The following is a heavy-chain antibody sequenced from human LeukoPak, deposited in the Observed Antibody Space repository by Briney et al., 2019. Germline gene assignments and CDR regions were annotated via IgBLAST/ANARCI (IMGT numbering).Heavy chain of an antibody. J-gene: IGHJ4*02. Sequence: PGGSLRLSYAASGFTFSRYWMSWVRQAPGKGLEWVASVKEDGSQKNYMDSVKGRFTISRDNAKKSLVLEMNSLRVEDTAVYYCAREAYWGPGILVTVSS. V-gene: IGHV3-7*01. CDR1: GFTFSRYW. CDR2: VKEDGSQK. CDR3: AREAY.